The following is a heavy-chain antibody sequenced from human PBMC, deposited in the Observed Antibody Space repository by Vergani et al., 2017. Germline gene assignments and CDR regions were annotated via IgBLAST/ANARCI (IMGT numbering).Heavy chain of an antibody. J-gene: IGHJ5*02. CDR2: IIPIFGTA. D-gene: IGHD1-26*01. CDR1: GGTFSSYA. Sequence: QVQLVQSGAEVKKPGSSVKVSCKASGGTFSSYAISWVRQAPGQGVEWMGGIIPIFGTANYAQKFQGRVTITADESTSTAYMELSSLRSEDTAVYYWARDAWDENWFDPWGQGTLVTVSS. CDR3: ARDAWDENWFDP. V-gene: IGHV1-69*01.